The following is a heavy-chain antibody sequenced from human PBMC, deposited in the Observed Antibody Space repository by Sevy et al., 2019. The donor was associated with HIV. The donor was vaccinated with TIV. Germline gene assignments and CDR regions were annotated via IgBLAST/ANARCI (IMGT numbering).Heavy chain of an antibody. J-gene: IGHJ6*03. V-gene: IGHV4-61*02. CDR1: GGSISSGSYY. Sequence: SETLSLTCTVSGGSISSGSYYWSWIRQPAGKGLEWIGRIYTSGSTNYNPSLKSRVTISVDTSKNQCSLRLSSVTAADTAVYYCAGDPPVATDYYYMDVWGKGTTVTVSS. D-gene: IGHD6-25*01. CDR2: IYTSGST. CDR3: AGDPPVATDYYYMDV.